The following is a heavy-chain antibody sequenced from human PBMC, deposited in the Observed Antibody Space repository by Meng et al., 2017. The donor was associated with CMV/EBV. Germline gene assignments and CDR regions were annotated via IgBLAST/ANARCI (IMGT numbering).Heavy chain of an antibody. CDR2: INHSGST. CDR3: ARELPSGYNDY. V-gene: IGHV4-34*01. J-gene: IGHJ4*02. D-gene: IGHD5-24*01. CDR1: GGSFSGYY. Sequence: SETLSLTCAVYGGSFSGYYWSWIRQPPGKGLEWIGEINHSGSTNYNPSLKSRITISVDTSKNQFSLKLISVSAADTAVYYCARELPSGYNDYWGQGTLVTVSS.